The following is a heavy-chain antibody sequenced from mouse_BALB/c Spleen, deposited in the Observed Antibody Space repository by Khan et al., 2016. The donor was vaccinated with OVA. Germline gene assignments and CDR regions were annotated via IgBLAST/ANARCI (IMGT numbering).Heavy chain of an antibody. CDR3: SRAGYGGFAY. Sequence: EVELVESGGGLVKPGGSLKLSCAASGFTFSDYYMYWVRQTPEKRLEWVATISDGGSSTSYPDSVKGRFTIFRDNAKNNLYLQMSGLKSEDTAIYYCSRAGYGGFAYWGQGTLVTVSA. CDR1: GFTFSDYY. D-gene: IGHD1-1*02. V-gene: IGHV5-4*02. CDR2: ISDGGSST. J-gene: IGHJ3*01.